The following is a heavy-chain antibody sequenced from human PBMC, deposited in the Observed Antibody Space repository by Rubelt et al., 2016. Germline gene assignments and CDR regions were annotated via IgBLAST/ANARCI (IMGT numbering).Heavy chain of an antibody. Sequence: QLQLQESGPGLVKPSETLSLTCTVSGGSVSSSSYYWGWIRQPPGKGLEWIGEINRRGTTNFNPSLKSRLTMSLDTAKNQFSLKLTSVTAADTAAYYCARVKDIIIVEDAASGSWFDPWGQGTLVIVSS. CDR1: GGSVSSSSYY. CDR3: ARVKDIIIVEDAASGSWFDP. J-gene: IGHJ5*02. V-gene: IGHV4-39*07. CDR2: INRRGTT. D-gene: IGHD2-21*01.